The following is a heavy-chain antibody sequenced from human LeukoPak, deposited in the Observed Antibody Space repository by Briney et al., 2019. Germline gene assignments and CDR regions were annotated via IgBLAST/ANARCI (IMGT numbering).Heavy chain of an antibody. Sequence: SVNVSCKASGGTFSSYAISWVRQAPGQGLECRGGIIPIFGTANYAQKFQGRVTITTDESTSTAYMELSSLRSEDTAVYYCARDRMPWNYRNYYYYMDVWGKGTTVTVSS. CDR2: IIPIFGTA. V-gene: IGHV1-69*05. J-gene: IGHJ6*03. D-gene: IGHD1-7*01. CDR3: ARDRMPWNYRNYYYYMDV. CDR1: GGTFSSYA.